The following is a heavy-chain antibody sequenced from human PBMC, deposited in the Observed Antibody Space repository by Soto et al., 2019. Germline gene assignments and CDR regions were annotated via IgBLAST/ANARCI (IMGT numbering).Heavy chain of an antibody. D-gene: IGHD4-17*01. CDR2: IGTAGDT. CDR3: ARVGTVTNAFDI. Sequence: GGSLRLSCAASGFTFSSYDMHWVRQATGKGLEWVSAIGTAGDTYYPGSVKGRFTISRENAKNSLYLQMNSLRAGDTAVYYCARVGTVTNAFDIWGQGTMVTVSS. V-gene: IGHV3-13*01. J-gene: IGHJ3*02. CDR1: GFTFSSYD.